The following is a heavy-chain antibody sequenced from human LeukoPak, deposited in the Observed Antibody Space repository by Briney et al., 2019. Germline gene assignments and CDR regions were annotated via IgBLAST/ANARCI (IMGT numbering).Heavy chain of an antibody. J-gene: IGHJ4*02. V-gene: IGHV4-30-2*01. CDR2: IYHSGST. CDR3: ARSSGYNYGYDY. Sequence: SSETLSLTCTVSGGSISSGGYSWSWIRQPPGKGLEWIGYIYHSGSTFYNPSLKSRVTISVDRSKNQFSLKLNSVTAADTAVYYCARSSGYNYGYDYWGQGTLVTVSS. D-gene: IGHD5-18*01. CDR1: GGSISSGGYS.